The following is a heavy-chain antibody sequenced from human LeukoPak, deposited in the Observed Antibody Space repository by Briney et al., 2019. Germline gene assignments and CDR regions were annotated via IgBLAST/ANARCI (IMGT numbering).Heavy chain of an antibody. Sequence: ASVKVSCKASGYTFTSYGISWVRQAPGQGLEWMGWISAYNGNTNYAQKLQGRVTMTTDTSTSTAYMELRSLRSDDTAVYYCARAIAARGYYYYGMDVWAKGPTVTVPS. D-gene: IGHD6-6*01. CDR2: ISAYNGNT. J-gene: IGHJ6*04. CDR1: GYTFTSYG. CDR3: ARAIAARGYYYYGMDV. V-gene: IGHV1-18*01.